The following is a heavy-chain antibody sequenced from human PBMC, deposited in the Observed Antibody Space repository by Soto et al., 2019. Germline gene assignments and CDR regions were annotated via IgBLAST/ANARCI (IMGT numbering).Heavy chain of an antibody. J-gene: IGHJ6*03. V-gene: IGHV3-66*02. CDR2: IYSGGST. Sequence: GGSLRLSCAASGFTVSSNYMSWVRQAPGKGLEWVSVIYSGGSTYYADSVKGRFTISRDNSKNTLYLQMNSLRAEDTAVYYCARDMKGYYDFWSGPYYMDVWGKGTTVTVSS. CDR3: ARDMKGYYDFWSGPYYMDV. D-gene: IGHD3-3*01. CDR1: GFTVSSNY.